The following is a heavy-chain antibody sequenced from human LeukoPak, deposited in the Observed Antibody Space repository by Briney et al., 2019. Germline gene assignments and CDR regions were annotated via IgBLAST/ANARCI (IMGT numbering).Heavy chain of an antibody. J-gene: IGHJ4*02. CDR2: IYSGGST. CDR3: ARAAGYSYGYFFDY. D-gene: IGHD5-18*01. CDR1: GFTVSSNY. Sequence: GGPLRLSCAASGFTVSSNYMSWVRQAPGKGLEWVSVIYSGGSTYYADSVKGRFTISRDNSKNTLYLQMNSLRAEDTAVYYCARAAGYSYGYFFDYWGQGTLVTVSS. V-gene: IGHV3-53*01.